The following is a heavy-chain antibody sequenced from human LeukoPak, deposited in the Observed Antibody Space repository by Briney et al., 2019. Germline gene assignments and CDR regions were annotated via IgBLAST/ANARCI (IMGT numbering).Heavy chain of an antibody. CDR3: ARDRPQLWLNY. Sequence: GGSLRLSCAASGFTVSSNYMSWVRQAPGKGLEWVSVIYSGGSTYYADSVKGRFTISRDNSKNTLYLQMNSLRAEDTAVYYCARDRPQLWLNYWGQGTLVTVSS. CDR2: IYSGGST. CDR1: GFTVSSNY. V-gene: IGHV3-66*01. D-gene: IGHD5-18*01. J-gene: IGHJ4*02.